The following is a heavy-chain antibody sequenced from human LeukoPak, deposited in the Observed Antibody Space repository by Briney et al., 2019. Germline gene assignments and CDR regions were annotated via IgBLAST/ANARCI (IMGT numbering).Heavy chain of an antibody. D-gene: IGHD2-15*01. CDR3: AACSGGSCYGFDY. Sequence: SETLSLTCTVSGGFISSSNYYWGWLRQPPGMGLEWLGNIYYSGSTYYNPSLKSRVTISVDTSKNQFSLRLSSVTAADTAVYYCAACSGGSCYGFDYWGQGTLVTVSS. J-gene: IGHJ4*02. CDR2: IYYSGST. CDR1: GGFISSSNYY. V-gene: IGHV4-39*01.